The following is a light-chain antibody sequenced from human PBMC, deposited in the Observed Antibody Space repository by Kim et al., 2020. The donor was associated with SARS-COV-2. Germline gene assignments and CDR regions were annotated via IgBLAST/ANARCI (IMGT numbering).Light chain of an antibody. V-gene: IGLV2-23*02. CDR3: CSYAGSDTWV. CDR1: SSDVRNYNL. J-gene: IGLJ3*02. CDR2: VVA. Sequence: QLITTACTASSSDVRNYNLVSAYQQRPGKGPPLLFYVVAARPSGISIRVAGSVAGDTASLTISGLRPEDEVDYFCCSYAGSDTWVFGGGT.